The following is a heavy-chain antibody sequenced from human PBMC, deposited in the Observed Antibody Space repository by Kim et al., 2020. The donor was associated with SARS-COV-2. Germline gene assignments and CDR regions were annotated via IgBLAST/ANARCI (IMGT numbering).Heavy chain of an antibody. V-gene: IGHV4-34*01. J-gene: IGHJ4*02. CDR3: ARERWELLGFAIDY. D-gene: IGHD1-26*01. Sequence: NPSLKSRVTISVDTSKNQFSLKLSSVTAADTAVYYCARERWELLGFAIDYWGQGTLVTVSS.